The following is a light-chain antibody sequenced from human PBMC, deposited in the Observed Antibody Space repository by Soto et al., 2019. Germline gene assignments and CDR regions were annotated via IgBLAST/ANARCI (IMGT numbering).Light chain of an antibody. CDR1: QSISSW. V-gene: IGKV1-5*03. CDR3: QQYNSYPLT. J-gene: IGKJ3*01. CDR2: TAS. Sequence: DIQMTQSPSTLSASIGDRVTITCRASQSISSWLAWYQQKPGKAPNLLIYTASNLESGVPSRFSGSGSGTEFTLTISSLQPDDFATYYCQQYNSYPLTFGPGTKVDFK.